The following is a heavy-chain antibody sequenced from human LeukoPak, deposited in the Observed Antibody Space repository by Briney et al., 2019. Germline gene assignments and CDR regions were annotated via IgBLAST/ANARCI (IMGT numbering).Heavy chain of an antibody. Sequence: SETLSLTCTVSGGSINSYYWRWIRQPPGKGLEWIGYIYYSGSTNYNPSLKSRVTISVNTSKNQFSLKLTPVTAADTAVYYWARTGDRDDLGYFDYWGQGTLVTVSS. CDR1: GGSINSYY. J-gene: IGHJ4*02. D-gene: IGHD7-27*01. CDR2: IYYSGST. V-gene: IGHV4-59*01. CDR3: ARTGDRDDLGYFDY.